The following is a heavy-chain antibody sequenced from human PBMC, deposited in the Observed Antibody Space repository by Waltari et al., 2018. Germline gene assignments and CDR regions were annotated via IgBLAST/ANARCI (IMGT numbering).Heavy chain of an antibody. V-gene: IGHV3-53*01. CDR3: ARGHRGSRPL. D-gene: IGHD3-10*01. CDR1: GFPVSSDS. Sequence: EVRLVESGGDLVQPGGSLRLSCAASGFPVSSDSMNWLRQAPGKGREWVSVIYSGGSANYTDSVKGRFIVSRDNSMNTLYLQMNGLRADDTAIYYCARGHRGSRPLWGQGTLVTVSS. J-gene: IGHJ4*02. CDR2: IYSGGSA.